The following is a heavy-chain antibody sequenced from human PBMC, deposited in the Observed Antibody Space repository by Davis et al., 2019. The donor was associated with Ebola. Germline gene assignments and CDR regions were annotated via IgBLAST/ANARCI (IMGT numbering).Heavy chain of an antibody. J-gene: IGHJ3*02. CDR1: GFTFSSYA. Sequence: GGSLRLSCAASGFTFSSYAMSWVRQAPGKGLEWVSAISGSGGSTYYADSVKGRFTISRDNAKNSLYLQMNSLRAEDTAVYYCASALYDYIWGSDAFDIWGQGTMVTVSS. CDR2: ISGSGGST. V-gene: IGHV3-23*01. CDR3: ASALYDYIWGSDAFDI. D-gene: IGHD3-16*01.